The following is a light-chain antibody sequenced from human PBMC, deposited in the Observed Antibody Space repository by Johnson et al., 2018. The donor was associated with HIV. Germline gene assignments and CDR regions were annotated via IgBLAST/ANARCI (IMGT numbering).Light chain of an antibody. Sequence: QSVLSQPPSVSAAPGQKVTISCSGSSSNIGHNYVSWYQQLPGTAPKLLIYDNNKRPSGIPDRFSGSRSGPSATLGITALQTGDEADYYCATWDRSLSAGVFGTVTKVTVL. CDR2: DNN. V-gene: IGLV1-51*01. CDR3: ATWDRSLSAGV. CDR1: SSNIGHNY. J-gene: IGLJ1*01.